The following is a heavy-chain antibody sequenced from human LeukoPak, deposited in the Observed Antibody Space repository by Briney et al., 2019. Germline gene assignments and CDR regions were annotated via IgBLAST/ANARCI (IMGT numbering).Heavy chain of an antibody. Sequence: GGSLRLSCAASGFTFSSYSMNWVRQAPGKGLEWVAVTSSDLNVKLYADSVKGRFTISRDNSRSTLYLQMNSLRPEDTAIYYCAREGYYGSGSPPSLYFDYWGQGTLVTVSS. J-gene: IGHJ4*02. CDR2: TSSDLNVK. D-gene: IGHD3-10*01. CDR3: AREGYYGSGSPPSLYFDY. CDR1: GFTFSSYS. V-gene: IGHV3-30*03.